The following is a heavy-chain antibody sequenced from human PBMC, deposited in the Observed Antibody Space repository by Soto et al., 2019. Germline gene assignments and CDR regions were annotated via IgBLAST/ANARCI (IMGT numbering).Heavy chain of an antibody. Sequence: EVQLVESGGGLVQPGGSLRLSCAASGFSLSNHNMHWVRRTAGAGLEWVSVSHPSAGTFYFGSVKGRFTVSSDNAGNSLYVQMRDLRVEATTVNYGARDGMSDSPFGFDIWGQGTLVTVSS. V-gene: IGHV3-13*01. CDR2: SHPSAGT. CDR3: ARDGMSDSPFGFDI. D-gene: IGHD3-16*01. CDR1: GFSLSNHN. J-gene: IGHJ3*02.